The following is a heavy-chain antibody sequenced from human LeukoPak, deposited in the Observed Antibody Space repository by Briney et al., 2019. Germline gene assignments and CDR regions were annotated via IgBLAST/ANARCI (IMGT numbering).Heavy chain of an antibody. V-gene: IGHV3-30*03. CDR2: ISYDGSNK. D-gene: IGHD6-6*01. J-gene: IGHJ4*02. CDR1: GFTFSSYG. CDR3: ARGEYSSSAPIDY. Sequence: GGSLRLSCAASGFTFSSYGMHWVRQAPGKGLEWVAVISYDGSNKYYADSVKGRFTISRDNSKNTLYLQMNSLRAEDTAVYYCARGEYSSSAPIDYWGQGTLVTVSS.